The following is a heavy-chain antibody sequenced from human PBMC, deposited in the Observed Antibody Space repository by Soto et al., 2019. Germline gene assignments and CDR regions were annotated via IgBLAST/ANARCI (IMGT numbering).Heavy chain of an antibody. J-gene: IGHJ3*02. CDR3: AREEAYCGGDCYSGAFDI. D-gene: IGHD2-21*02. Sequence: GGSLRLSCAASGFTFSSYSMNWVRQAPGKGLEWVSSISSSSSYIYYADSVKGRFTISRDNAKNSLYLQMNSLRAEDTAVYYCAREEAYCGGDCYSGAFDIWGQGTMVTVSS. V-gene: IGHV3-21*01. CDR1: GFTFSSYS. CDR2: ISSSSSYI.